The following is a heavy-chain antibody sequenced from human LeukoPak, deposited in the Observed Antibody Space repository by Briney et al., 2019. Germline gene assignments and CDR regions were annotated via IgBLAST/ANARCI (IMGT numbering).Heavy chain of an antibody. J-gene: IGHJ6*03. Sequence: SETLSLTCAVYGGSFSGYYWSWIRQPPGKGLEWIGEINHSGSTNYNPSLKSRVTISVDTSKNQFSLKLSSVTAADTAVYYCARTAGGSSSDYYYYYMDVWGKGTTVTVSS. CDR1: GGSFSGYY. D-gene: IGHD6-6*01. CDR3: ARTAGGSSSDYYYYYMDV. CDR2: INHSGST. V-gene: IGHV4-34*01.